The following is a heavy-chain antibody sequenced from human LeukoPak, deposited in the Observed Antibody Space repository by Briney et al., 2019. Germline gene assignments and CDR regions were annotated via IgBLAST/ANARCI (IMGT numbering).Heavy chain of an antibody. Sequence: PGGSLRLSCAASGFTFSGSALHWVRQASGRGLGWVGRIRSTANGYATAYAASVKGRFTISRDDSKNTAYLQMDSLKTEDTAVYYCTGNHYGSASYADFDYWGQGTLVTVSS. CDR3: TGNHYGSASYADFDY. V-gene: IGHV3-73*01. D-gene: IGHD3-10*01. J-gene: IGHJ4*02. CDR1: GFTFSGSA. CDR2: IRSTANGYAT.